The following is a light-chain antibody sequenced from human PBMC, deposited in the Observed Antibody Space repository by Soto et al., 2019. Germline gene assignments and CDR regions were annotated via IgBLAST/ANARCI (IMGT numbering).Light chain of an antibody. CDR3: QQYGSSPRT. CDR1: HSVTNNY. Sequence: ENVLTQSPGTLSLSPGERATLSFRASHSVTNNYIAWYQQKPGQAPRLLIFGASDRATGIPGRFSGGGSGTYFTLTISRLEPEYFPVYYCQQYGSSPRTFGQGTKLEIK. V-gene: IGKV3-20*01. J-gene: IGKJ2*02. CDR2: GAS.